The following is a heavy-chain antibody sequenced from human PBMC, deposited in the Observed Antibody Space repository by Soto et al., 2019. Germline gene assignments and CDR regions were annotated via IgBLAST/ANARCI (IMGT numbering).Heavy chain of an antibody. CDR1: GYSFTNYA. Sequence: QVHLVQSGPEVKKPGASVKVSCKASGYSFTNYALHWVRQAPGQRLEWMGWINAGNDNTKYSQNFQGRVTFTRDTXXSXAXXELSSLRAEDTAVYYCARGSAYCGGDCYLFSYCDYWGQGTLVTVSS. CDR2: INAGNDNT. V-gene: IGHV1-3*01. CDR3: ARGSAYCGGDCYLFSYCDY. D-gene: IGHD2-21*02. J-gene: IGHJ4*02.